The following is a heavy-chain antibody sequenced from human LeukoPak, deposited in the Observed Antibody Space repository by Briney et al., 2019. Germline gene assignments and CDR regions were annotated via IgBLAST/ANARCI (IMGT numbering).Heavy chain of an antibody. Sequence: GGSLRLSCAASGFTFSSYAMSWVRQAPGKGLEWVSAISGSGGSTYYADSVKGRFTISRDNSKNTLYLQMNGLRAEDTAVYYCAKDCSGGSCYYAEYFQHWGQGTLVTVSS. D-gene: IGHD2-15*01. CDR1: GFTFSSYA. J-gene: IGHJ1*01. V-gene: IGHV3-23*01. CDR3: AKDCSGGSCYYAEYFQH. CDR2: ISGSGGST.